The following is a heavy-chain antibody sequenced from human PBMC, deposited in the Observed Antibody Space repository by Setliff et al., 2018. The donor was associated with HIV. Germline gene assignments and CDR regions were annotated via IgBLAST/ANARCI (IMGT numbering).Heavy chain of an antibody. Sequence: PSEPLSLTCTVSGGSISSYYWSWIRQPPGKGLEWIGYIYYSGSTNHNPSLKSRVTISVDTSKNQFSLKLSSVTAADTAVYYCARNPCSGGSCPDAFDIWGQGTMVTVSS. CDR1: GGSISSYY. V-gene: IGHV4-59*01. CDR3: ARNPCSGGSCPDAFDI. CDR2: IYYSGST. J-gene: IGHJ3*02. D-gene: IGHD2-15*01.